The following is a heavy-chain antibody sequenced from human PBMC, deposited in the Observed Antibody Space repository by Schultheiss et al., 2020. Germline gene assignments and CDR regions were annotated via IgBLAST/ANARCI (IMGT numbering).Heavy chain of an antibody. J-gene: IGHJ4*02. CDR3: ARHVGSGCDY. CDR1: GYKFTSYW. D-gene: IGHD6-19*01. V-gene: IGHV5-51*01. Sequence: GGSLRLSCKGSGYKFTSYWIGWVRQMPGKGLEWMGVIYPGDSDTRYSPSFQGRVTISADKSISTAYLQWSSLKASDSAMYYCARHVGSGCDYWGQGTLVTVSS. CDR2: IYPGDSDT.